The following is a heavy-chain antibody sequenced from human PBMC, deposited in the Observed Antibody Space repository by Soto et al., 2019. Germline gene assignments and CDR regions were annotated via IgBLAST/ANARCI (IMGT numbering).Heavy chain of an antibody. D-gene: IGHD5-18*01. Sequence: QLQLQESGPGLVKPSETLSLTCTVSGGSISSSSYYLGWIRQPPGKGLEWIGSIYYSGSTYYNPSLKSRVTISVDTSKNQFSLKLSSVTAADTAVYYCAIVYTAMAYVDYWGQGTLVTVSS. CDR1: GGSISSSSYY. CDR2: IYYSGST. V-gene: IGHV4-39*01. J-gene: IGHJ4*02. CDR3: AIVYTAMAYVDY.